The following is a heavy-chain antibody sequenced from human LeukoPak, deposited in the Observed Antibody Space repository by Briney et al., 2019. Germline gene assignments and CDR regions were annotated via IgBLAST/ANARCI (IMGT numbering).Heavy chain of an antibody. CDR3: ARDPYGDYAFDY. V-gene: IGHV4-30-4*01. J-gene: IGHJ4*02. Sequence: PSETLSLTCTVSGGPISSGDYYWSWIRQPPGKGLEWIGYIYYSGSTYYNPSLKSRVTISVDTSKNQFSLKLSSVTAADTAVYYCARDPYGDYAFDYWGQGTLVTVSS. D-gene: IGHD4-17*01. CDR2: IYYSGST. CDR1: GGPISSGDYY.